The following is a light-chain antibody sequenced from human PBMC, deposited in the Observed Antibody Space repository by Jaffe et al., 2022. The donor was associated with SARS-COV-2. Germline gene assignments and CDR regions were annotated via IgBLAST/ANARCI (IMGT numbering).Light chain of an antibody. CDR1: SSNIGNNY. V-gene: IGLV1-51*02. Sequence: QSMLTQPPSVSAAPGQKVTISCSGSSSNIGNNYVSWYQQLPGTAPKLLIYENNKRPSGIPDRFSGSKSGTSATLGITGLQTGDEADYHCGTWDSSLTASVFGGGTKLTVL. J-gene: IGLJ3*02. CDR2: ENN. CDR3: GTWDSSLTASV.